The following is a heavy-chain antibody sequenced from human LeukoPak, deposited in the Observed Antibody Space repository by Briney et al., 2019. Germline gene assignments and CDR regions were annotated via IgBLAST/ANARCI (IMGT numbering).Heavy chain of an antibody. CDR2: VSTGGDVT. D-gene: IGHD3-3*01. V-gene: IGHV3-23*01. J-gene: IGHJ5*02. CDR3: AKDDGEGSTYNWFDL. Sequence: GGSLRLSCAASGFTFRRYGMSWVRQAPGKGLEWVSVVSTGGDVTDYADSAKGRFTISRDNSKNTVYLQMDSLRVEDTALYYCAKDDGEGSTYNWFDLWGQGTLVTVSS. CDR1: GFTFRRYG.